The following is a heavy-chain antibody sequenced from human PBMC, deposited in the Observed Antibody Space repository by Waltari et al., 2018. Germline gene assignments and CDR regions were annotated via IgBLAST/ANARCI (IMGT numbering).Heavy chain of an antibody. D-gene: IGHD3-22*01. V-gene: IGHV3-23*01. CDR1: GLPFSNSA. CDR3: VKEDDGGYY. CDR2: FSGGVGGT. Sequence: EVQLLESGGRSVRPGGSLRLSCAASGLPFSNSAMSWVRQAPWKGLEWVSAFSGGVGGTIYADSVQGRFSMSTDNSKNTLYRQMNSLRAEDTAIYYCVKEDDGGYYLGQGTLVTIAS. J-gene: IGHJ4*02.